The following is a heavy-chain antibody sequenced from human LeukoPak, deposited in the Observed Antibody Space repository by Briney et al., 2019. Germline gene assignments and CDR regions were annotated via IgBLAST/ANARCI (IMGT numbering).Heavy chain of an antibody. V-gene: IGHV3-20*04. Sequence: GGSLRLSCAASGFTFDDNGMSWVRQAPGRGLEWVSGINWNVGSTGYADSVNGRFIISRDNANNSMFLKMKSLRAEDTALYYCARDSVPGTKGGNDAFDIWGQGTMVTVSS. J-gene: IGHJ3*02. CDR2: INWNVGST. CDR1: GFTFDDNG. D-gene: IGHD1-7*01. CDR3: ARDSVPGTKGGNDAFDI.